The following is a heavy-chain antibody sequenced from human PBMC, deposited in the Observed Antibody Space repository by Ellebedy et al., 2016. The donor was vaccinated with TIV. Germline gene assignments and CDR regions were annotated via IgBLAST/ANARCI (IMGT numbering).Heavy chain of an antibody. Sequence: ASVKVSCXASGYTFTGYYIHWVRQAPGQGLEWMGWINPNSGGTNYAQKFQGRVTMTRDTSISTAYMELSRLRSDDTAVYYCARGGGYSYGHQLYYFDYWGQGTLVTVSS. V-gene: IGHV1-2*02. CDR3: ARGGGYSYGHQLYYFDY. J-gene: IGHJ4*02. CDR1: GYTFTGYY. D-gene: IGHD5-18*01. CDR2: INPNSGGT.